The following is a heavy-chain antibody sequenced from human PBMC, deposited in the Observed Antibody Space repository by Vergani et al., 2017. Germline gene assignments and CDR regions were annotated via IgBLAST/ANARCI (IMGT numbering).Heavy chain of an antibody. CDR2: INHSGST. Sequence: QVQLQESGPGLVKPSETLSLTCAVYGGSFSGYYWSWIRQPPGKGLEWVGEINHSGSTNYNPSLKSRVTISVDTSKNQFSLKLSSVTAAATAVYSCAGGWALSGSDLWGRGTLVTVAS. CDR3: AGGWALSGSDL. J-gene: IGHJ2*01. D-gene: IGHD3-16*01. V-gene: IGHV4-34*10. CDR1: GGSFSGYY.